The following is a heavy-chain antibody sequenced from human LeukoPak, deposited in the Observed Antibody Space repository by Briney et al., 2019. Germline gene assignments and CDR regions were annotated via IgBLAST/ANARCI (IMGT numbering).Heavy chain of an antibody. V-gene: IGHV3-23*01. CDR3: ARGGGPYSGSYYY. CDR1: GFIFSSYA. J-gene: IGHJ4*02. CDR2: ISESGGST. Sequence: GGSLRLSCAASGFIFSSYAMSWVRQAPGKGLEWVSGISESGGSTYYADSVKGRFTISRHNSKNTLYLQMNSLRAEDTAVYYCARGGGPYSGSYYYWGQGTLVTVSS. D-gene: IGHD1-26*01.